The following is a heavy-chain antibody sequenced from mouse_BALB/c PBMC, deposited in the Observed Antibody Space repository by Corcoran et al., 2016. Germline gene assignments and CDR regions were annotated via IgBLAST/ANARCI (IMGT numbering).Heavy chain of an antibody. D-gene: IGHD4-1*01. V-gene: IGHV1-9*01. J-gene: IGHJ2*01. CDR2: ILPGSGST. CDR1: GYTFSSYW. CDR3: ASLGRGVFVDY. Sequence: QVQLQQSGAELMKPGASVKISCKATGYTFSSYWIEWVKQRPGHGLEWIGEILPGSGSTNYNEKFKGKATFTADTSSNTAYMQLSSLTSEDSAVYYCASLGRGVFVDYWGQGTTLTVSS.